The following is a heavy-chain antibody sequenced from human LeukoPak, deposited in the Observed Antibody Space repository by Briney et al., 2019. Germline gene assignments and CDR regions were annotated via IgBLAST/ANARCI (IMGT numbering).Heavy chain of an antibody. CDR2: IKQDGSEK. J-gene: IGHJ5*02. CDR3: ARDGQWLGSGGRGGNWFDP. Sequence: PGGSLRLSCAASGFTFSSHWMSWVRQAPGKGLEWVANIKQDGSEKYYVDSVKGRFTISRDNAKNSLYLQMNSLRAEDTAVYYCARDGQWLGSGGRGGNWFDPWGQGTLVTVSS. CDR1: GFTFSSHW. V-gene: IGHV3-7*01. D-gene: IGHD6-19*01.